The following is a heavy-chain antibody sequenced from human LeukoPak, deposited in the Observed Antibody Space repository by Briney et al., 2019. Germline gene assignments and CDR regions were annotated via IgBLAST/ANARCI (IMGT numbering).Heavy chain of an antibody. V-gene: IGHV1-2*02. Sequence: GASVTVSCKASGYIFTGYYMHWVRQAPGQGLEWMGWIYPNSGGTRYAQKFQGRVTMTRDTSIGTAYMELSGLTSDDTAVFYCARYLATTSTWEFHYWGQGTLVSVSA. CDR1: GYIFTGYY. CDR3: ARYLATTSTWEFHY. D-gene: IGHD1-26*01. CDR2: IYPNSGGT. J-gene: IGHJ4*02.